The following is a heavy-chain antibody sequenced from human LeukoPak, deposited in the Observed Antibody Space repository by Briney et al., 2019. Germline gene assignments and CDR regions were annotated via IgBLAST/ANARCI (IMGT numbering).Heavy chain of an antibody. D-gene: IGHD5-18*01. CDR1: GGYISSYY. J-gene: IGHJ4*02. V-gene: IGHV4-59*01. Sequence: PSETLSLTCTVPGGYISSYYWSWIRLPPGKGLEWIGYIYYTGATYYNPPLKSRVTISLDTSKNQFSLKLSSVTAADAAVYYCARAGYSYGTGYYFDYWGQGALVTVSS. CDR3: ARAGYSYGTGYYFDY. CDR2: IYYTGAT.